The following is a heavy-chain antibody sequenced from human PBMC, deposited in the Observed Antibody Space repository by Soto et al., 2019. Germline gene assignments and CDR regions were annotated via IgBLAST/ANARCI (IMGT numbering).Heavy chain of an antibody. CDR3: ARKYCYCYSYSGDAYD. D-gene: IGHD5-18*01. CDR2: INHSGST. CDR1: GGSFSGYY. J-gene: IGHJ3*01. V-gene: IGHV4-34*01. Sequence: ETLSLTCAVYGGSFSGYYCSWIRQPPGKGLEWIGEINHSGSTNYNPSLKSRVTISVDTSKNQFSLKLSSVTAADTAVYYCARKYCYCYSYSGDAYD.